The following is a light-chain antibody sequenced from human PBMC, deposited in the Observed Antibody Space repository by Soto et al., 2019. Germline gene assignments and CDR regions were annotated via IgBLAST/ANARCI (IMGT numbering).Light chain of an antibody. J-gene: IGKJ3*01. CDR3: QQYSSSPGLFT. Sequence: EIVLTQSPGTLSLSPGERATLSCRASQSVSSTYLAWYQQKPGQAPRLLIYGASSRATGIPDRFSGSGSGTVYTLTISRLEPEDIAVYYCQQYSSSPGLFTFGPGTKVDIK. CDR2: GAS. CDR1: QSVSSTY. V-gene: IGKV3-20*01.